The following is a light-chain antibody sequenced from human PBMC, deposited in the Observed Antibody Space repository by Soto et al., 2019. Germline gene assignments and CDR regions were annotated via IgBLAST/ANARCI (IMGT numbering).Light chain of an antibody. J-gene: IGKJ1*01. Sequence: EIVLTQSPPTLSLSPGERATLSCRASQSVSSYLGWYQKKPGQAPRLLSYDASKRATGIPARFSGSGSGTDFTLTISSLEPEDFAVYYCQQRSNWPPTWTFGQGTRVEIK. CDR3: QQRSNWPPTWT. CDR1: QSVSSY. V-gene: IGKV3-11*01. CDR2: DAS.